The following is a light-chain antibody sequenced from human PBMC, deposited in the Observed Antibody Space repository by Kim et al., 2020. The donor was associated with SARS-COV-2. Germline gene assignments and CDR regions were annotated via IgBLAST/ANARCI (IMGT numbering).Light chain of an antibody. J-gene: IGKJ4*01. CDR3: QQSYSTPLT. CDR2: AAS. Sequence: DIQMTQSPSSLSASVGDRVTITCRASQSISSYLNWYQQKPGKAPKLLIYAASSLQSGVPSRFSGSGSGTDSTLTISSLQPEDFATYYCQQSYSTPLTFGGGTKLEI. CDR1: QSISSY. V-gene: IGKV1-39*01.